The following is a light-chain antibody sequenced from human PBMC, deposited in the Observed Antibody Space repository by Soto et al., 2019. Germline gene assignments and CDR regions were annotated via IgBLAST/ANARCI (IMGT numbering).Light chain of an antibody. Sequence: DIQMTQSPSTLSASVGDRVTITCRASQSISDWLAWFQLKPGKAPKLLIYDASSLESGVPSRFSCSGSGTEFTLTISSLQPDDFATYYCQQYNNYSTFGQGTKVEI. CDR3: QQYNNYST. V-gene: IGKV1-5*01. CDR2: DAS. J-gene: IGKJ1*01. CDR1: QSISDW.